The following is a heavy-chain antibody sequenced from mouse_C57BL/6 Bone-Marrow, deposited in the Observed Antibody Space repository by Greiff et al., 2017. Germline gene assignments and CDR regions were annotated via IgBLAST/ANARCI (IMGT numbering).Heavy chain of an antibody. J-gene: IGHJ3*01. CDR3: ARYHYYGRERAFAY. D-gene: IGHD1-1*01. V-gene: IGHV1-53*01. CDR1: GYTFTSYW. CDR2: INPSNGGT. Sequence: QVQLQQPGPELVKPGASVKLSCKASGYTFTSYWMHWVKQRPGQGLEWIGNINPSNGGTNYNEKFKSKATLTVDKSSSTAYMQLSSLTSEDSAVYYCARYHYYGRERAFAYWGQGTLVTVSA.